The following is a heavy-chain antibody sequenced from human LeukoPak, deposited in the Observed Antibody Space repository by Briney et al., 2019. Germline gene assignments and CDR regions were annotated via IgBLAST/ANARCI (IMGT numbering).Heavy chain of an antibody. CDR3: AREGNYDFWSGRLNWFDP. CDR1: SGSISSYY. V-gene: IGHV4-4*07. Sequence: PSETLSLACTVSSGSISSYYWIWIRQPAGKGLEWIGRIYTSGSPNYNPSLKSRVTMSVDTSKNQFSLKLNSVTAADTAVYYCAREGNYDFWSGRLNWFDPWGQGTLVTVSS. CDR2: IYTSGSP. J-gene: IGHJ5*02. D-gene: IGHD3-3*01.